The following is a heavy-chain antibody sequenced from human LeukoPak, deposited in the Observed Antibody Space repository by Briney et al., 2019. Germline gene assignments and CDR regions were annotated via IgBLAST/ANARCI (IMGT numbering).Heavy chain of an antibody. D-gene: IGHD3-22*01. J-gene: IGHJ4*02. Sequence: SVKVSCTASGGTFSRYAISWVRQAPGQGLEWMGGIIPIFGTANYAQKFQGRVTITTDESTSTAYMELSSLRSEDTAVYYCARIASSGSPFDYWGQGTLVTVSS. V-gene: IGHV1-69*05. CDR2: IIPIFGTA. CDR3: ARIASSGSPFDY. CDR1: GGTFSRYA.